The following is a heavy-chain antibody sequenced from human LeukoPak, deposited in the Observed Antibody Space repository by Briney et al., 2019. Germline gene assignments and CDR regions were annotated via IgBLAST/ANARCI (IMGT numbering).Heavy chain of an antibody. V-gene: IGHV1-8*01. D-gene: IGHD3-9*01. Sequence: ASVKVSCKASGYTFTSYDINWVRQATGQGLEWMGWMNPNSGNTGYAQKFQGRVTMTRNTSISTAYMELSSLRSEDTAVYCCARFDFDNYYYYYYMDVWGKGTTVTVSS. J-gene: IGHJ6*03. CDR3: ARFDFDNYYYYYYMDV. CDR2: MNPNSGNT. CDR1: GYTFTSYD.